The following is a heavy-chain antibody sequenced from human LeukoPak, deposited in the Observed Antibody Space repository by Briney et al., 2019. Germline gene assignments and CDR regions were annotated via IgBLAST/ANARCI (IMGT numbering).Heavy chain of an antibody. V-gene: IGHV4-4*07. CDR2: IYSSGST. CDR3: ARDGGMIVFDY. Sequence: SETLSLTCTVSGGSINNYYWSWIRQPAGKGLEWIGLIYSSGSTSYNPSLKSRVTMSVDTSKKQFSLRLSSVTAADTAVYYCARDGGMIVFDYWGQGTLVTVSS. J-gene: IGHJ4*02. CDR1: GGSINNYY. D-gene: IGHD3-22*01.